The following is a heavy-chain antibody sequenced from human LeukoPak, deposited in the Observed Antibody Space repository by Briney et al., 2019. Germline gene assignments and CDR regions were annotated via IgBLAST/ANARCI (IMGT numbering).Heavy chain of an antibody. CDR1: GFTLSSYS. V-gene: IGHV3-21*01. CDR3: AKDLRSSADSKMGAADY. J-gene: IGHJ4*02. D-gene: IGHD1-26*01. Sequence: GGSLRLSCAASGFTLSSYSLNWVRQAPGKGLEWVSSISSRSSYIYYADSVKGRFTISRDNAKNSLYLQMNSLRAEDTAVYYCAKDLRSSADSKMGAADYWGQGTLVTVSS. CDR2: ISSRSSYI.